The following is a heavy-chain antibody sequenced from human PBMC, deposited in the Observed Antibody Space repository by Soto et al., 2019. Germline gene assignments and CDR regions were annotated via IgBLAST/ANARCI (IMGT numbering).Heavy chain of an antibody. CDR1: GFTFSSYA. D-gene: IGHD2-15*01. Sequence: GGSLRLSCAASGFTFSSYAMSWVRQAPGKGLEWVSAISGSGGSTYYADSVKGRFTISRDNSKNTLYLQMNSLRAEDTAVYYCATAIPYCSGGSCYGDAFDIWGPGTMVTVSS. J-gene: IGHJ3*02. CDR2: ISGSGGST. V-gene: IGHV3-23*01. CDR3: ATAIPYCSGGSCYGDAFDI.